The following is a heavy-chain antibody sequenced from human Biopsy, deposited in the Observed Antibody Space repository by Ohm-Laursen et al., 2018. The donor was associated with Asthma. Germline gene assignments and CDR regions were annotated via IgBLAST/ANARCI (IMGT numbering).Heavy chain of an antibody. CDR3: ARMISYYHEMRAPFFDY. CDR1: GYTVTRYA. CDR2: INTNTGNP. J-gene: IGHJ4*02. D-gene: IGHD3-22*01. V-gene: IGHV7-4-1*02. Sequence: SVKVSCKASGYTVTRYAINWVRQAPGQELEWMGWINTNTGNPTYAQGFTGRFVFSLDTSVNTAHLQISSLKAEDTAVYYCARMISYYHEMRAPFFDYWGQGTLVTVSS.